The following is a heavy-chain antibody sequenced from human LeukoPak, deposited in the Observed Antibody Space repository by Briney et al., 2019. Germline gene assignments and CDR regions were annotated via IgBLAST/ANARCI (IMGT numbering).Heavy chain of an antibody. CDR1: GFTFSTYS. Sequence: GGSLRLSCAASGFTFSTYSMNWVRQAPGKGLEWVSYISSSSSTLYYADSVKGRFTISRDNAKNSLYLQMDSLRDEDTAVYFCAAGDSGWYGFDYWGQGTLVTVSS. CDR3: AAGDSGWYGFDY. D-gene: IGHD6-19*01. J-gene: IGHJ4*02. V-gene: IGHV3-48*02. CDR2: ISSSSSTL.